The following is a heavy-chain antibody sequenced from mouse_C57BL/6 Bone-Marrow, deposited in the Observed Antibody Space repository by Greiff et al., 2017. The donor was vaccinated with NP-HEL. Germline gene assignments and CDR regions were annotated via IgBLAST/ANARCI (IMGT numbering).Heavy chain of an antibody. CDR1: GYTFTSYG. D-gene: IGHD1-1*01. Sequence: QVQLKQSGAELARPGASVKLSCKASGYTFTSYGISWVKQRTGQGLEWIGEIYPRSGNTYYNEKFKGKATLTADKSSSTAYMELRSLTSEDSAVYFGATLYYPAYWGQGTLVTVSA. V-gene: IGHV1-81*01. CDR3: ATLYYPAY. J-gene: IGHJ3*01. CDR2: IYPRSGNT.